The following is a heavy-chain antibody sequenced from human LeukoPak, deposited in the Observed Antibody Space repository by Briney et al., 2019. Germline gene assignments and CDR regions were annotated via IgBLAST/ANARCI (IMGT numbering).Heavy chain of an antibody. J-gene: IGHJ6*03. CDR1: GFTFSDYW. Sequence: QPGGSLTLSCAASGFTFSDYWMHWVRQAPGKGLVWVSRISSDGSRVTYADSVKGRFTISRDNAKNTLYLQINSLRVEDTAVYYCASRVRETTTYHYNYYMDVWGKGTTVTVSS. CDR2: ISSDGSRV. CDR3: ASRVRETTTYHYNYYMDV. D-gene: IGHD4-11*01. V-gene: IGHV3-74*01.